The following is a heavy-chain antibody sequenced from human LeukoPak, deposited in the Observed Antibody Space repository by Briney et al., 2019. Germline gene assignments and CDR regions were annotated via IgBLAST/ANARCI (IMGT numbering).Heavy chain of an antibody. CDR1: GYSISSGGYY. J-gene: IGHJ4*02. D-gene: IGHD3-22*01. V-gene: IGHV4-30-2*05. CDR3: ARDLGSGYYIDF. CDR2: IYHGGST. Sequence: SETLSLTCTVSGYSISSGGYYWSWIRRPPGKGLEWIGYIYHGGSTYYNPSLKSRVTMSLDTSKNQFSLKLSSVTAADTAVYHCARDLGSGYYIDFWGQGTLVTVSS.